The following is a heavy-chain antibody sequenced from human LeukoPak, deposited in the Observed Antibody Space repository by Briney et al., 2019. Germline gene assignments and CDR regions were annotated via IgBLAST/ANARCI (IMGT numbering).Heavy chain of an antibody. CDR1: GFTFSSYS. J-gene: IGHJ6*03. Sequence: GGSLRLSCAASGFTFSSYSMNWVRQAPGKGLEWVSSISSSSSYIYYADSVKGRFTISRDNAKNSLYLQMNGLRAEDKAVYYWARDQAVGYYDSSGYYNYYYYYMDVWGKGTTVTVSS. D-gene: IGHD3-22*01. CDR2: ISSSSSYI. CDR3: ARDQAVGYYDSSGYYNYYYYYMDV. V-gene: IGHV3-21*01.